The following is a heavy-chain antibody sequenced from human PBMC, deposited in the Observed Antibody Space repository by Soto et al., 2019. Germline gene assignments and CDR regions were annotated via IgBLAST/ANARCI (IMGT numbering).Heavy chain of an antibody. D-gene: IGHD3-10*01. CDR2: INNSGSA. J-gene: IGHJ5*02. CDR3: SKGPLAGYYDTGTFYPSGT. CDR1: PGSFHAYA. V-gene: IGHV4-34*01. Sequence: PSETLSLNDAVDPGSFHAYAWDWIRQPPGKGLECVGEINNSGSANYNPLCRSLVSSYVNTSKNHMSLQLSSVSAADTAVYLRSKGPLAGYYDTGTFYPSGTWGRVTMVTVSS.